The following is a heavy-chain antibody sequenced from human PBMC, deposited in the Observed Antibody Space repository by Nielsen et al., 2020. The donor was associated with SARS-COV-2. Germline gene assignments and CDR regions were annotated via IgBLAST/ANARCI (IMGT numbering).Heavy chain of an antibody. J-gene: IGHJ5*02. V-gene: IGHV1-46*01. D-gene: IGHD6-13*01. CDR2: INPSGGST. CDR3: ARGYSNRRFDP. Sequence: VRQAPGQGLEWMGIINPSGGSTSYAQKFQGRVTMTRDTSTSTVYMELSSLRSEDTAVYYCARGYSNRRFDPWGQGTLVTVSS.